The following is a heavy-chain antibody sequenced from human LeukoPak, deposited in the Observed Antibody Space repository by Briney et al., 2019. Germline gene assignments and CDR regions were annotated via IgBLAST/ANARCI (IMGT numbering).Heavy chain of an antibody. Sequence: PSETLSLTCTVSGGSISSTNWWSWVRQPPGKGLEWIGEINHSGSTNYNPSLKSRVTISVDTSKNQFSLKLSSVTAADTAVYYCARGRGIAARGRFDYWGQGTLVTVSS. D-gene: IGHD6-6*01. CDR1: GGSISSTNW. J-gene: IGHJ4*02. V-gene: IGHV4-4*02. CDR3: ARGRGIAARGRFDY. CDR2: INHSGST.